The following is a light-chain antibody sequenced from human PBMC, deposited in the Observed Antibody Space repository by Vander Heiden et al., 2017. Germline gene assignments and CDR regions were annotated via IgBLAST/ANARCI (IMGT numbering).Light chain of an antibody. J-gene: IGKJ1*01. Sequence: DIQMTQSPSSLSVSVGDSVTINCRASQSISSYLNWYQQKPGKAPKLLIYAASSWQSGVPSRFSGSGSGTDFTLTISSLQPEDVAAYYCQQCYSTHRTFGQGTKVEIK. CDR2: AAS. CDR1: QSISSY. V-gene: IGKV1-39*01. CDR3: QQCYSTHRT.